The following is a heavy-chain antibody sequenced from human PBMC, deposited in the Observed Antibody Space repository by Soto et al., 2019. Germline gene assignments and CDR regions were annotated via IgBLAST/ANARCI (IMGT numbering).Heavy chain of an antibody. CDR1: GGSFSGYY. Sequence: PSETLCLTCAVYGGSFSGYYWSWIRQPPGKGLEWIGEINHSGSTNYNPSLKSRVTISVDTSKNQFSLKLSSVTAADTAVYYCARGLGGCPWFDPWGQGTLVTVSS. CDR2: INHSGST. J-gene: IGHJ5*02. D-gene: IGHD3-10*01. V-gene: IGHV4-34*01. CDR3: ARGLGGCPWFDP.